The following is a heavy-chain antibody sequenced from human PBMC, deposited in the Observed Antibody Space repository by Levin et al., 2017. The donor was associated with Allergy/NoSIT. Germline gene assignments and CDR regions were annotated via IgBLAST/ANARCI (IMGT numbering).Heavy chain of an antibody. CDR2: ISGSGVGT. V-gene: IGHV3-23*01. J-gene: IGHJ6*02. D-gene: IGHD2-2*01. CDR3: AKGGQDFIVVPADFGMDV. Sequence: GGSLRLSCATSGFTFSTYAMNWVRQAPGKGLEWVSVISGSGVGTFYADSVKGRFTISRDNSKNTLYLQMNSLRAEDTAVYYCAKGGQDFIVVPADFGMDVWGLGTTVTVSS. CDR1: GFTFSTYA.